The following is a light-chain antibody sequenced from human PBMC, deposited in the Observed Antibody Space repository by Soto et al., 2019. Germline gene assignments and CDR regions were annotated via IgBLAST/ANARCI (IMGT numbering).Light chain of an antibody. J-gene: IGKJ1*01. V-gene: IGKV1-5*03. CDR1: QSISSW. CDR3: QQYNSYWT. CDR2: KAS. Sequence: DIQMTQSPSTLSVSVGDRVTITCRASQSISSWLAWYQQKPGKAPKLLIYKASSLESGVPSRFSSSGSGTEFTLTISSLQPDDFATYYCQQYNSYWTFGQGTKVEIK.